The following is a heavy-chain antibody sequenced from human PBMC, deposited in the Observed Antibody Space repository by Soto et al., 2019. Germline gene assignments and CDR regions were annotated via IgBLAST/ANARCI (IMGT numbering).Heavy chain of an antibody. V-gene: IGHV1-18*01. CDR1: GYTFTSYG. CDR3: ARNYGATGYYYYGMDV. J-gene: IGHJ6*02. CDR2: ISAYNGNT. Sequence: ASVKVSCKASGYTFTSYGISWVRQAPGQGPEWMGWISAYNGNTNYAQKLQGRVTMTTDTSTSTAYMELRSLRSDDTAVYYCARNYGATGYYYYGMDVWGQGTTVTVSS. D-gene: IGHD1-7*01.